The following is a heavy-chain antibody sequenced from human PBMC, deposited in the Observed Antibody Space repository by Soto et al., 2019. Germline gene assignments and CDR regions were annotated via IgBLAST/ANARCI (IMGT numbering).Heavy chain of an antibody. D-gene: IGHD2-2*01. CDR3: AKGPYYCSSTSCYVLWGGAFDI. CDR1: GFTFSSYG. Sequence: QVQLVESGGGVVQPGRSLRLSSAASGFTFSSYGMHWVRQAPGKGPEWVAVISYDGSNKYYADSVKGRFTISRDNSKNTLYLQMNSLRAEDTAVYYCAKGPYYCSSTSCYVLWGGAFDIWGQGTMVTVSS. J-gene: IGHJ3*02. V-gene: IGHV3-30*18. CDR2: ISYDGSNK.